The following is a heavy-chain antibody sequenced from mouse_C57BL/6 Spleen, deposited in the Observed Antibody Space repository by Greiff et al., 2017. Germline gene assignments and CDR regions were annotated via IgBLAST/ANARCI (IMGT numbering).Heavy chain of an antibody. V-gene: IGHV1-4*01. CDR2: INPSSGYT. D-gene: IGHD2-4*01. J-gene: IGHJ4*01. Sequence: QVQLQQSGAELARPGASVKMSCKASGYTFTSYTMHWVKQRPGQGLEWIGYINPSSGYTKYNQKFKDKATLTADKSSSTAYMQLSSLTSEDSAVYYCARGYYDYDGGYAMDDWGQGTSVTVSS. CDR3: ARGYYDYDGGYAMDD. CDR1: GYTFTSYT.